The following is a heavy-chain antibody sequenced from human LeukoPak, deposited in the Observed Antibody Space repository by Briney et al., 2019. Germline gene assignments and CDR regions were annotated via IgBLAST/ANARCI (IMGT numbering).Heavy chain of an antibody. Sequence: PGGSLRLSCAASGFTFSSYAMSWVRQAPGKGLEWVSAISGSGGSTYYADSVKGRFTISRDNSNNRLYLQMNSLRAEDTAVYYCARVRRDGYNRDAFDIWGQGTMVTVSS. CDR3: ARVRRDGYNRDAFDI. J-gene: IGHJ3*02. V-gene: IGHV3-23*01. CDR2: ISGSGGST. D-gene: IGHD5-24*01. CDR1: GFTFSSYA.